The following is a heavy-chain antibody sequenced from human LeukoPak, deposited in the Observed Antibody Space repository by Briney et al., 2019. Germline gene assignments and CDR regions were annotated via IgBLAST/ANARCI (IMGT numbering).Heavy chain of an antibody. CDR2: ISGSGGST. CDR3: AKGPEYQLLFEDY. Sequence: PGGSLRLSCAASGFTFSSYAMSWVRQAPGKGLEWVSAISGSGGSTYYADSVRGRFTISRDNSKNTLYLQMNSLRAEDTAVYYCAKGPEYQLLFEDYWGQGTLVTVSS. V-gene: IGHV3-23*01. CDR1: GFTFSSYA. J-gene: IGHJ4*02. D-gene: IGHD2-2*01.